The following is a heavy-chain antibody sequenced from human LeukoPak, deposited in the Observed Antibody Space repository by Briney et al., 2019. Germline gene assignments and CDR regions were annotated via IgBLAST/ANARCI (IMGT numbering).Heavy chain of an antibody. CDR2: INSEGSST. V-gene: IGHV3-74*01. J-gene: IGHJ2*01. Sequence: GSLRLSCAASGFTFSSHWMHWVRQAPGKGLVWVSRINSEGSSTSHADSVKGRFTVSRDNAKNTLYLQMNSLRAEDTAVYYWARFSYANGPWYFDPGGRATLVPVSS. D-gene: IGHD2-2*01. CDR1: GFTFSSHW. CDR3: ARFSYANGPWYFDP.